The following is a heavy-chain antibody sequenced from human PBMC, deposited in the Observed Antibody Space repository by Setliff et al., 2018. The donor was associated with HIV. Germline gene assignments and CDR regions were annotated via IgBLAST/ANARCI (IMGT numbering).Heavy chain of an antibody. D-gene: IGHD6-19*01. CDR2: VNSDGNWT. Sequence: GGSLRLSCAASGFTFSDHYMDWVRQAPGKGLEWVSRVNSDGNWTTYADSVKARFTISRDNAQNTLYLQMNSWRSEDTAVYFCARDGMAVAADGFDIWGQGTMVTVSS. V-gene: IGHV3-74*03. J-gene: IGHJ3*02. CDR1: GFTFSDHY. CDR3: ARDGMAVAADGFDI.